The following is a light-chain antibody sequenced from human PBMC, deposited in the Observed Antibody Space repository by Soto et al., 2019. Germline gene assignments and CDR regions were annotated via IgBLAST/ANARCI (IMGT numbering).Light chain of an antibody. V-gene: IGLV2-8*01. CDR1: SSDVGANNDY. CDR3: SSYAGSDNFV. J-gene: IGLJ1*01. Sequence: QSAPTQPPSASGSPGQSVTISCTGTSSDVGANNDYVSWYQQHPGKVPKLMIYEVSKRPPGVPDRFSGSKSGNTASLTVSGLQADDEADYYCSSYAGSDNFVFGTGTKLTVL. CDR2: EVS.